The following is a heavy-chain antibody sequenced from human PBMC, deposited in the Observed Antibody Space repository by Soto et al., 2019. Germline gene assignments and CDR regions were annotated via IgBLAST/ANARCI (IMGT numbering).Heavy chain of an antibody. J-gene: IGHJ6*02. CDR2: ISSSSSYI. CDR1: GFTFSSYN. CDR3: ASTRRDGYNNYYYYYGMDV. V-gene: IGHV3-21*01. Sequence: GGPLRLSCAASGFTFSSYNMNWVRQAPGKGPEWVSSISSSSSYIYYADSVKGRFTISRDNAKNSLYLQMNSLRAEDTVVYYCASTRRDGYNNYYYYYGMDVWGQGTTVTVSS. D-gene: IGHD5-12*01.